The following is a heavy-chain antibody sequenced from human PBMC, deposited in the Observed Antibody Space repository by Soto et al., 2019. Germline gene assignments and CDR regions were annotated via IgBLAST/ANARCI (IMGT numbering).Heavy chain of an antibody. Sequence: KPSETLSLTCTVSGGSISSGGYYWSWIRQHPGKGLEWIGYIYYSGSTYYNPSLKSRVTISVDTSKNQFSLKLSSVTAADTAVYDRAREDPDDAFDIWGQGTMVTVSS. CDR2: IYYSGST. CDR1: GGSISSGGYY. V-gene: IGHV4-31*03. CDR3: AREDPDDAFDI. J-gene: IGHJ3*02.